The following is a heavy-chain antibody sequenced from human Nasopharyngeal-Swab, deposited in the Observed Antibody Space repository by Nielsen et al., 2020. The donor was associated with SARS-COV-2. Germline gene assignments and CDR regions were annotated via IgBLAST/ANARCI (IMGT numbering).Heavy chain of an antibody. CDR3: AKAWDGSGRYYYYYGMDV. Sequence: GESLQISCAASGFTFSSYWMHWVRQAPGKGLVWVSRINSDGSSTSYADSVKGRFTISRDNAKNTLYLQMNSLRAEDTAVYYCAKAWDGSGRYYYYYGMDVWGQGTTVTVSS. D-gene: IGHD3-10*01. CDR2: INSDGSST. V-gene: IGHV3-74*01. J-gene: IGHJ6*02. CDR1: GFTFSSYW.